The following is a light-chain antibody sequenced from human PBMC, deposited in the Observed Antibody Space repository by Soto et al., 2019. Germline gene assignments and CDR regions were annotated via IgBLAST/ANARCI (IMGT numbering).Light chain of an antibody. V-gene: IGLV3-21*04. CDR2: YDN. CDR1: NIGSKS. J-gene: IGLJ2*01. Sequence: SYELTQPPSVSVAPGKTARITCGGNNIGSKSVHWYQQKPGQAPVLVIYYDNDRPSGIPERFSGSNSGNTATLTISRVEAGDEADYYCQVWDSSSDHPVFGGGNKLTVL. CDR3: QVWDSSSDHPV.